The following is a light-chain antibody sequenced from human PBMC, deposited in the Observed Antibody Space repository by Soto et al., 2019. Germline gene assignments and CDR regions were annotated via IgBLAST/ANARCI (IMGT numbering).Light chain of an antibody. CDR1: QSISRW. J-gene: IGKJ1*01. CDR2: DAS. Sequence: DIQMTQSPSTLSASIGDRVTITCRASQSISRWLAWYQQKPGKAPKVLIWDASSLQRGVPSRFSGSGSGTEFTLTISSLQPDDFATYYCQQYNDYSTWTFGQVTKVDIK. CDR3: QQYNDYSTWT. V-gene: IGKV1-5*01.